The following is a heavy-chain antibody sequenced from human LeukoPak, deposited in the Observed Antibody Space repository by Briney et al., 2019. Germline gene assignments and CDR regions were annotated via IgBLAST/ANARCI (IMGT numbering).Heavy chain of an antibody. D-gene: IGHD4-17*01. CDR3: AKRRYGDYGDFDY. CDR1: GFTFSAYA. Sequence: GGSLRLSCAASGFTFSAYAMSWVRQAPGKGLEWVSTISGSGGSIYYADSVKGRFSVSRDNSKNTGYLQMNSLRAEDTVVYYCAKRRYGDYGDFDYWGQGTLVTVSS. V-gene: IGHV3-23*01. J-gene: IGHJ4*02. CDR2: ISGSGGSI.